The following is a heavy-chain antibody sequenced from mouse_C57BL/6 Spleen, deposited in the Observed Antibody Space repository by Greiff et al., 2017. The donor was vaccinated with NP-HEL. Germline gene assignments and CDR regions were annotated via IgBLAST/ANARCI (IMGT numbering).Heavy chain of an antibody. CDR2: ISYDGSN. CDR1: GYSITSGYY. Sequence: EVQLQESGPGLVKPSQSLSLTCSVTGYSITSGYYWNWIRQFPGNTLEWLGYISYDGSNNYNPSLKNRISITRDKSKNQLFLKVNSVTTEDTATYYCARDGYDYGFDYWGQGTTLTVSS. D-gene: IGHD2-4*01. J-gene: IGHJ2*01. CDR3: ARDGYDYGFDY. V-gene: IGHV3-6*01.